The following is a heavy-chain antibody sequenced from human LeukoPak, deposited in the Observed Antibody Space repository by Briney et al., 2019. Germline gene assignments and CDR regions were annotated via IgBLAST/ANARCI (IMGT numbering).Heavy chain of an antibody. CDR3: ARQGPRYSSSWPLDY. CDR2: ISYSGST. J-gene: IGHJ4*02. D-gene: IGHD6-13*01. V-gene: IGHV4-39*01. CDR1: GGSITSSSYY. Sequence: SETLSLTCTVSGGSITSSSYYWGWLRQPPGKGLEWIGSISYSGSTYYNPSLKSRVTISGETSKNQFSLKLSSVTAADTAVYYCARQGPRYSSSWPLDYWGQGTLVTVSS.